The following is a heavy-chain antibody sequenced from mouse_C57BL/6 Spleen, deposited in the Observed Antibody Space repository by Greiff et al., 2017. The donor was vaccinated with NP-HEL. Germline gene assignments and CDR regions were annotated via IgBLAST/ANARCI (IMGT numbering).Heavy chain of an antibody. CDR1: GFSLTSYG. D-gene: IGHD2-3*01. Sequence: QVQLKESGPGLVQPSQSLSITCTVSGFSLTSYGVHWVRQSPGKGLEWLGVIWSGGSTDYNAAFISRLSISKDNSKSQVFFKMNSLQADDTAIYYCASDGPYYYAMDYWGQGTSVTVSS. J-gene: IGHJ4*01. V-gene: IGHV2-2*01. CDR2: IWSGGST. CDR3: ASDGPYYYAMDY.